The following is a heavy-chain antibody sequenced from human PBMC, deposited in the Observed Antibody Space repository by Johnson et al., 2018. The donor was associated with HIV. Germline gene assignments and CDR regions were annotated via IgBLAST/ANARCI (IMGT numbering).Heavy chain of an antibody. CDR1: GFTFDDYA. D-gene: IGHD6-19*01. CDR2: ISWNSGSI. V-gene: IGHV3-9*01. Sequence: VQLVESGGGLVQPGRSLRLSCAASGFTFDDYAMHWVRQAPGKGLEWVSGISWNSGSIGYADSVKGRFTISRDNAKNSLYLQMNSLRAEDTAWYYCAKGGYSGCSVCAFDIWGQGTMVNVSS. CDR3: AKGGYSGCSVCAFDI. J-gene: IGHJ3*02.